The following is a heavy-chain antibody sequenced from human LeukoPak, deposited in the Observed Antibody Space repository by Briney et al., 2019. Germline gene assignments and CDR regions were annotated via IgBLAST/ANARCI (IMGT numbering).Heavy chain of an antibody. D-gene: IGHD5-24*01. Sequence: ASVKVSCKTSGHIFTTHYIHWMRQAPGQRLEWLGRVNTDNTKSEYSQKFQGRVIITRDTSASTAYMEMSGLRSEDTAMYYCAMSVEMAAIPSFDYWSQGTLVTVSS. CDR3: AMSVEMAAIPSFDY. CDR1: GHIFTTHY. J-gene: IGHJ4*02. CDR2: VNTDNTKS. V-gene: IGHV1-3*04.